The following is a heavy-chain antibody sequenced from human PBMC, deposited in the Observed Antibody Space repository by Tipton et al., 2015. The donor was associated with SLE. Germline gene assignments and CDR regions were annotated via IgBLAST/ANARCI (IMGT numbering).Heavy chain of an antibody. Sequence: TLSLTCTVSGGSISFDYWSWIRQSAGRGLEWIGRIYSSGDRDYNPSLRSRVTMSIDASQNRVSLRLKSVSAADTAVYYCARGVWSGYPNWFDPWGQGTLVTVSS. J-gene: IGHJ5*02. CDR1: GGSISFDY. D-gene: IGHD3-3*01. CDR3: ARGVWSGYPNWFDP. CDR2: IYSSGDR. V-gene: IGHV4-4*07.